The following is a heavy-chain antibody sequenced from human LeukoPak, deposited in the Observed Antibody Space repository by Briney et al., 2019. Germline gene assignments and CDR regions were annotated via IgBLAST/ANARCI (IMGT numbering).Heavy chain of an antibody. CDR2: MSRDGSSI. D-gene: IGHD1-26*01. CDR3: ARDGKGGATDGFDI. V-gene: IGHV3-30*09. CDR1: GFTLSPYT. J-gene: IGHJ3*02. Sequence: GGSLRLSCAASGFTLSPYTMHWVHQAPGKGLQWVAHMSRDGSSIQYGDSVKGRFAISRDNSKNTLYLQMNSLRPEDTAVYYCARDGKGGATDGFDIWGQGTMVTVSS.